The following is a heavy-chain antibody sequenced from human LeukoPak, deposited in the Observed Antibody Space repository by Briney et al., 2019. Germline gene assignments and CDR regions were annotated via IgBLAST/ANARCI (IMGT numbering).Heavy chain of an antibody. Sequence: GGSLRLSCAASGFTFSSYWMSWVRQAPGKGLEWVANIKQDGSEKYYVDSVKGRFTISRDNSKNTLYLQMNSLRAEDTAVYYCARGRITIFFPFVYWGQGTLVTVSS. CDR2: IKQDGSEK. D-gene: IGHD3-9*01. V-gene: IGHV3-7*04. CDR1: GFTFSSYW. J-gene: IGHJ4*02. CDR3: ARGRITIFFPFVY.